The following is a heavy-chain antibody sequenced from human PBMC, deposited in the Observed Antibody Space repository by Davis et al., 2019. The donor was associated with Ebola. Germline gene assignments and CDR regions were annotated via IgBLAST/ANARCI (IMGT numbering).Heavy chain of an antibody. CDR1: GYTFTSYA. CDR2: INAGNGNT. CDR3: ARDSDEWLVPRLFDY. Sequence: ASVKVSCKASGYTFTSYAMHWVRQAPGQRLEWMGWINAGNGNTKYSQKFQGRVTITRDTSASTAYMELSSLRSEDTAVYYCARDSDEWLVPRLFDYWGQGTLVTVSS. D-gene: IGHD6-19*01. J-gene: IGHJ4*02. V-gene: IGHV1-3*01.